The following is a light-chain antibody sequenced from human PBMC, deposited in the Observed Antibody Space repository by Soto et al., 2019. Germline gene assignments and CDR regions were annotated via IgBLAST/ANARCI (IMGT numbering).Light chain of an antibody. CDR3: QSFDKYLSAVV. V-gene: IGLV1-40*01. CDR1: SSDIGAGYR. Sequence: QSVLTQPPSVSGAPGERGTISCTGSSSDIGAGYRVRWYQQVPGTAPKLLIYDNTNRPSGVPARFSGSKSGTSASLAISGLQADDEADYYCQSFDKYLSAVVFGGGTTLTV. CDR2: DNT. J-gene: IGLJ2*01.